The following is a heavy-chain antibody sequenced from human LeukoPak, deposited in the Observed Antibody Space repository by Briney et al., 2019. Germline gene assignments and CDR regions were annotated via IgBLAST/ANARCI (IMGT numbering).Heavy chain of an antibody. CDR2: TVAGYSET. CDR3: VKDFCRGGNCPFPFFDS. J-gene: IGHJ4*02. D-gene: IGHD4-23*01. CDR1: GFTISGHA. V-gene: IGHV3-23*01. Sequence: GGSLRLSCVASGFTISGHAMSWVRQAPAKGLEWVSITVAGYSETHYADSVRGWFTISRDDSSNTLSLEMNSLRADDTGTYYCVKDFCRGGNCPFPFFDSWGQGTVVTVSS.